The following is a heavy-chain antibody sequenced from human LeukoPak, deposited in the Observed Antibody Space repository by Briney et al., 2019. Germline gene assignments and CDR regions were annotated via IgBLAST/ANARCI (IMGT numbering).Heavy chain of an antibody. J-gene: IGHJ3*01. Sequence: PSETLSLTCNVSGVSISSSDYYWGWIRQPPGKGLEWIGSIYYSGRTCYNPPLKSRVTISEDTSKNQFSLKLSSVTAADTVVYYCARHRTAINRYGPYDAFDVWGQGTMVTVSS. CDR2: IYYSGRT. V-gene: IGHV4-39*01. CDR3: ARHRTAINRYGPYDAFDV. CDR1: GVSISSSDYY. D-gene: IGHD5-18*01.